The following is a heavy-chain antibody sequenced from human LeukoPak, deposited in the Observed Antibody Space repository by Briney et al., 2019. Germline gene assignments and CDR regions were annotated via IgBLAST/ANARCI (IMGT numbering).Heavy chain of an antibody. V-gene: IGHV4-59*08. CDR1: GCSMNNYY. D-gene: IGHD5-18*01. Sequence: SETLSLTCIVSGCSMNNYYWGWLRQAPGRGPEWIGYIFYTGGEINYNRTLKSRLTISVDTSKNQFSLMLTSVTAADTAVYYCARQPANTAAFDIWAPGTMVTVS. CDR2: IFYTGGEI. CDR3: ARQPANTAAFDI. J-gene: IGHJ3*02.